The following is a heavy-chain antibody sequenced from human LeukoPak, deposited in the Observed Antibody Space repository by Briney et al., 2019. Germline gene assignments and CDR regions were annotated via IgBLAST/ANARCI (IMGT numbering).Heavy chain of an antibody. CDR1: GYTFTSYG. D-gene: IGHD1-1*01. V-gene: IGHV1-18*01. J-gene: IGHJ4*02. CDR3: ARDGDWNDLRYIFDY. Sequence: GASVKVSCKASGYTFTSYGISWVRQAPGQGLEWMGWISAYNGNTNYAQKLQGRVTMTTDTSTSTAYMELRSLRSDDTAVYYCARDGDWNDLRYIFDYWGQGTLVTVSS. CDR2: ISAYNGNT.